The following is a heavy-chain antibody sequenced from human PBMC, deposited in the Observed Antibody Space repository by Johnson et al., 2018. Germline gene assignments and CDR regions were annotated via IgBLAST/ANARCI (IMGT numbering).Heavy chain of an antibody. CDR1: GGTFSSYT. CDR2: TIPILGIA. CDR3: ARDFGHWWSPFQH. D-gene: IGHD2-15*01. J-gene: IGHJ1*01. Sequence: QVQLVQSGAEVKKPGSSVKVSCKASGGTFSSYTISWVRQAPGQGLEWMGRTIPILGIANDAQKFQGRVTITADKSTRPAYLELSRLRSEDPAVYYCARDFGHWWSPFQHWGQGTLVTVSA. V-gene: IGHV1-69*04.